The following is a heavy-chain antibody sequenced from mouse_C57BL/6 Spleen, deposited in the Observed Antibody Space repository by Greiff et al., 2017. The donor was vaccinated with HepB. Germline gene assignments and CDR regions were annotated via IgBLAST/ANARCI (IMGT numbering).Heavy chain of an antibody. V-gene: IGHV1-81*01. CDR2: IYPRSGNT. CDR3: ARGTSASEPFAC. CDR1: GYTFTSYG. D-gene: IGHD6-1*01. J-gene: IGHJ3*01. Sequence: QVQLKESGAELARPGASVKLSCKASGYTFTSYGISWVKQRTGQGLEWIGEIYPRSGNTYYNEKFKGKATLTADKSSSTAYMELRSLTSEDSAVYFCARGTSASEPFACWGQGTLVTVSA.